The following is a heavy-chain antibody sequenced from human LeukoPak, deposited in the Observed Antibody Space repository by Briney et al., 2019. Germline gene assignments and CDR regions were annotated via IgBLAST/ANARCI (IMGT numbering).Heavy chain of an antibody. CDR2: IYYTGST. V-gene: IGHV4-61*01. D-gene: IGHD4-23*01. CDR3: ARDRVGGYNWFDP. Sequence: SETLSLTCTVSGGSVSSGSYYWRWIRQPPGKGLEWIGYIYYTGSTNYNPSLKSRVTISVDTSNNQFSLKLSSVTAADTAVYYCARDRVGGYNWFDPWGQGTLVTVSS. CDR1: GGSVSSGSYY. J-gene: IGHJ5*02.